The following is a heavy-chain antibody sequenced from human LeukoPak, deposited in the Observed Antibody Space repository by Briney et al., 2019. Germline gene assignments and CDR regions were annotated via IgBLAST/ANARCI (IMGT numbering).Heavy chain of an antibody. V-gene: IGHV4-31*03. D-gene: IGHD2-2*01. CDR1: GGSIGSGFYY. Sequence: SETLSLTCTVSGGSIGSGFYYWSWIRQHPGKGPEWVGYIHHSGTAFYNPSLQSRATISMDTSKNEFSLRLTVVTDADTAVYYCARYCSSTKCPFDYWGQGTLVTVSS. J-gene: IGHJ4*02. CDR2: IHHSGTA. CDR3: ARYCSSTKCPFDY.